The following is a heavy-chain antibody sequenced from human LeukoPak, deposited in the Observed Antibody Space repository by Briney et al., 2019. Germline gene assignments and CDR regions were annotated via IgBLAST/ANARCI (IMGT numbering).Heavy chain of an antibody. V-gene: IGHV3-7*03. CDR2: IKDDGSEK. CDR1: GFTFSNYW. D-gene: IGHD1-26*01. Sequence: GGSLRLSCAASGFTFSNYWIHWVRQAPGKGLEWVAGIKDDGSEKYYVDSVKGRFTISRDNAKNSLYMQMNSLRAEDTAVYYCAKDRGGSYTLSLDYWGQGTLATVSS. J-gene: IGHJ4*02. CDR3: AKDRGGSYTLSLDY.